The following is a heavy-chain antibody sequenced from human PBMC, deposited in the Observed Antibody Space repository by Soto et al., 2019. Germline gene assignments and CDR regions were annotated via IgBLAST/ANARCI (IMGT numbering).Heavy chain of an antibody. CDR3: ARSSGHYRTFDS. Sequence: PGVSLRLSGAHARLNCSSDDINSVRQSTGKVLECVSHITSRSDTIYDAYSVKVRFTISRDNAESSLFLTMNSLRAEDTALYYCARSSGHYRTFDSWGHGTLVTVAS. D-gene: IGHD3-22*01. CDR1: RLNCSSDD. CDR2: ITSRSDTI. J-gene: IGHJ4*01. V-gene: IGHV3-48*01.